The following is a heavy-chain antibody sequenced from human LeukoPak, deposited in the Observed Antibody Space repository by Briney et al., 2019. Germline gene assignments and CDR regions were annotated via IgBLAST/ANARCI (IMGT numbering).Heavy chain of an antibody. CDR3: TRGAPGAAAGTYYYYYMDV. V-gene: IGHV3-49*04. Sequence: GGSLRLSCTASGFTFGDYAMSWVRQAPGKGLEWVGFIRSKAYGGTTEYAASVKGRFTISRDDSKSIAYLQMNSLKTEDTAVYYCTRGAPGAAAGTYYYYYMDVWGKGTTVTISS. D-gene: IGHD6-13*01. CDR2: IRSKAYGGTT. J-gene: IGHJ6*03. CDR1: GFTFGDYA.